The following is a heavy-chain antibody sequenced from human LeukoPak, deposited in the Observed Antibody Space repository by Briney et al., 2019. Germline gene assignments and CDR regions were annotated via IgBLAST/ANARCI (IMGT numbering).Heavy chain of an antibody. CDR3: VRVGSGATRADTLDL. D-gene: IGHD6-19*01. CDR1: GFTFSAYS. Sequence: GGSLRLSCAASGFTFSAYSMNWVRQAPGEGLECVSSIGAAGSHIYYADSMKGRFTISRDNAKSSLFLQMNSLRAEDTGIYYCVRVGSGATRADTLDLWGQGTMVTVSS. J-gene: IGHJ3*01. V-gene: IGHV3-21*01. CDR2: IGAAGSHI.